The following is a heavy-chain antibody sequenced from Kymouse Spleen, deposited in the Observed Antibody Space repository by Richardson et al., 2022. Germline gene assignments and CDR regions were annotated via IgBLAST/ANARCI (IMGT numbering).Heavy chain of an antibody. D-gene: IGHD5-12*01. CDR2: IYPGDSDT. J-gene: IGHJ6*02. Sequence: EVQLVQSGAEVKKPGESLKISCKGSGYSFTSYWIGWVRQMPGKGLEWMGIIYPGDSDTRYSPSFQGQVTISADKSISTAYLQWSSLKASDTAMYYCARLDIVATGVYYYYGMDVWGQGTTVTVSS. CDR3: ARLDIVATGVYYYYGMDV. V-gene: IGHV5-51*01. CDR1: GYSFTSYW.